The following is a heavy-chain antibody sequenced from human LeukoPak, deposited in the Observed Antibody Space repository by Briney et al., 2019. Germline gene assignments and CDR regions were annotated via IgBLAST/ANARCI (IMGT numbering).Heavy chain of an antibody. D-gene: IGHD6-13*01. CDR1: GFTFSSYE. V-gene: IGHV3-48*03. Sequence: PGGSLRLSCAASGFTFSSYEMNWVRQAPGKGLEWVSYISSSGSTIYYADSVKGRFTISRDNAKNSLYLQMNSLRAEDTAVYYCARSLFFSSFRAFDIWGQGTMVTVSS. J-gene: IGHJ3*02. CDR2: ISSSGSTI. CDR3: ARSLFFSSFRAFDI.